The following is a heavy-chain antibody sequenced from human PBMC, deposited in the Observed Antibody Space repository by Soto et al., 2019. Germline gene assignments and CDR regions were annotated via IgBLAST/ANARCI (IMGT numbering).Heavy chain of an antibody. CDR2: ISAYNGNT. Sequence: QVQLVQSGAEVKKPGASVKVSCKASGYTFTSYGISWERQAPGQGLEWMGWISAYNGNTNYAQKLQGRVTMTTDTSTSTAYMELRSLRSDDTAVYYCARTQGDSTSWPYYYYYGMDVWGQGTTVTVSS. J-gene: IGHJ6*02. CDR3: ARTQGDSTSWPYYYYYGMDV. V-gene: IGHV1-18*04. CDR1: GYTFTSYG. D-gene: IGHD2-2*01.